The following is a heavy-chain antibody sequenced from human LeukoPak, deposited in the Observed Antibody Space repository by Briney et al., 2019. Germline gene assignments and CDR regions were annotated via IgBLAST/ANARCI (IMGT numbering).Heavy chain of an antibody. J-gene: IGHJ4*02. Sequence: GGSLRLSCAASGFTFSSYAMSWVRQAPGKGLEWVSAISGSGGSTYYADSVKGRFTISRDNSKNTLYLQMNSLRAEDTAVYYCANARRIQLWLGFDYWGQGTLVTVSS. D-gene: IGHD5-18*01. CDR1: GFTFSSYA. CDR2: ISGSGGST. V-gene: IGHV3-23*01. CDR3: ANARRIQLWLGFDY.